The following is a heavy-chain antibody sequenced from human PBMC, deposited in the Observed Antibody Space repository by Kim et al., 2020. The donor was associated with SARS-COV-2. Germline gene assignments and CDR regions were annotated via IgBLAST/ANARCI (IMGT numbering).Heavy chain of an antibody. CDR3: ARDQGASFLEWLLSDY. D-gene: IGHD3-3*02. CDR2: ISYDGSNK. Sequence: GGSLRLSCAASGFTFSSYAMHWVRQAPGKGLEWVAVISYDGSNKYYADSVKGRFTISRDNSKNTLYLQMNSLRAEDTAVYYCARDQGASFLEWLLSDYWG. J-gene: IGHJ4*01. V-gene: IGHV3-30-3*01. CDR1: GFTFSSYA.